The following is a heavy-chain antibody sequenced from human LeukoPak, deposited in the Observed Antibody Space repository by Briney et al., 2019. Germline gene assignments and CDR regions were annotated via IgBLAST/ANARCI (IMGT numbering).Heavy chain of an antibody. CDR3: AREPTTTYYYMDV. J-gene: IGHJ6*03. CDR1: GYTFTGYY. D-gene: IGHD1/OR15-1a*01. V-gene: IGHV1-2*06. CDR2: INPNSGGT. Sequence: ASVKVSCKASGYTFTGYYMHWVRQAPGQGLEWMGRINPNSGGTNYAQEFQGRVTMTRDTSISTAYMELSRLRSDDTAVYYCAREPTTTYYYMDVWGKGTTVTVSS.